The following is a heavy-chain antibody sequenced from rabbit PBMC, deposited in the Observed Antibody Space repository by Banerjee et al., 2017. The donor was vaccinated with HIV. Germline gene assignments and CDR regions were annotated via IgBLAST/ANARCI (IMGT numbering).Heavy chain of an antibody. CDR2: IYGDSSGNT. CDR1: GFSFSSNHW. CDR3: ASLYAGYVGDGSATPYFKL. V-gene: IGHV1S45*01. Sequence: PEESGGGLVQPEGSLTLTCTASGFSFSSNHWICWVRQAPGKGLEWIACIYGDSSGNTYSAGWAKGRFTISKTSSTTVTLQMTSLTAADTATYFCASLYAGYVGDGSATPYFKLWGPGTLVTVS. J-gene: IGHJ4*01. D-gene: IGHD7-1*01.